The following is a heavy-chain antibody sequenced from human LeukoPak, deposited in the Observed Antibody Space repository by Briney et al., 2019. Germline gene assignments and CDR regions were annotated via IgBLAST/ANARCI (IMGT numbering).Heavy chain of an antibody. D-gene: IGHD1-14*01. CDR1: GFTFSSYG. J-gene: IGHJ4*02. CDR3: AKAFAPFGSALPDY. Sequence: GGSLRLSCAASGFTFSSYGMHWVRQAPGKGLEWVAVIWYGGSNKYYADSVKGRFTISRDNSKNALYLQMNSLRAEDTAVYYCAKAFAPFGSALPDYWGQGTLVTVSS. V-gene: IGHV3-30*02. CDR2: IWYGGSNK.